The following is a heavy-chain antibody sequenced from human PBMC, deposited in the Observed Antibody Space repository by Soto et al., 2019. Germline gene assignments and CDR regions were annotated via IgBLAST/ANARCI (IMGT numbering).Heavy chain of an antibody. V-gene: IGHV1-46*01. D-gene: IGHD3-3*01. J-gene: IGHJ6*02. CDR3: ARETIVGLDLPYYDGMDV. CDR2: INPNGGST. Sequence: ASVKVSCKASGYTFTAYYIHWARQAPGQGPEWMGVINPNGGSTTYAREFQGRVTMTRDTSTYTVYMDLSSLRSEDTAIYYCARETIVGLDLPYYDGMDVWGQGTTVTV. CDR1: GYTFTAYY.